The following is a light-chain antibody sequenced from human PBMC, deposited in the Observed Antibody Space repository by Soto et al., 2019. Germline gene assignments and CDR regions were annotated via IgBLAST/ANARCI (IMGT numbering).Light chain of an antibody. Sequence: DIQMTQSPSTLSASVGDRVTITCRASQSIRSWLAWYQQKPGKAPKLLIYDASSLQSGVPSRFSGSGSGTDFTLTISSLQPEDFATYYCQQSYSPPPITFGQGTRLEIK. V-gene: IGKV1-39*01. CDR3: QQSYSPPPIT. J-gene: IGKJ5*01. CDR2: DAS. CDR1: QSIRSW.